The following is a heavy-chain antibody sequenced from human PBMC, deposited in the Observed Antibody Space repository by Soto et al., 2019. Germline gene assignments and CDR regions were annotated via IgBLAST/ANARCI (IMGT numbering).Heavy chain of an antibody. CDR2: ISYDGSNK. Sequence: GGSLRLSRAASGFTFSSYGMPWVSQAPGKGLEWVAVISYDGSNKYYADSVKGRFTISRDNSKNTLYLQMNSLRAEGTAGYYCATDLRIRYCSSTSCYPRKKRVIPPEGNWFDPWGQGT. CDR3: ATDLRIRYCSSTSCYPRKKRVIPPEGNWFDP. D-gene: IGHD2-2*01. J-gene: IGHJ5*02. CDR1: GFTFSSYG. V-gene: IGHV3-30*03.